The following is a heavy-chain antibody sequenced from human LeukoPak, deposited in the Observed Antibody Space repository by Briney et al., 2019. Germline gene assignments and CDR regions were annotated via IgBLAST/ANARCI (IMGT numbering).Heavy chain of an antibody. CDR3: VRLGGDSSGWIGRAFDI. Sequence: GGSLRLSCAASGFTFSSYGMHWVRQAPGKGLEWVAVISYDGSNKYYADSVKGRFTISRDNSKNTLYLQMNSLRAEDTAVYYCVRLGGDSSGWIGRAFDIWGQGTMVTVSS. D-gene: IGHD6-19*01. CDR2: ISYDGSNK. CDR1: GFTFSSYG. V-gene: IGHV3-30*03. J-gene: IGHJ3*02.